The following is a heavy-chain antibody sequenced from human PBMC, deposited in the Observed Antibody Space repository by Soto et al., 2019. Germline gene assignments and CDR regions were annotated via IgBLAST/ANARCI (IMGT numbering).Heavy chain of an antibody. CDR3: ARDRGGYVLRDYYYGMDV. J-gene: IGHJ6*02. D-gene: IGHD3-10*02. CDR2: IYYSGST. V-gene: IGHV4-31*03. CDR1: GGSISSGGYY. Sequence: SETLSLTCTVSGGSISSGGYYWSWIRQHPGKGLEWIGCIYYSGSTYYNPSLKSRVTISVDTSKNQFSLKLSSVTAADTAVYYCARDRGGYVLRDYYYGMDVWGQGTTVTVSS.